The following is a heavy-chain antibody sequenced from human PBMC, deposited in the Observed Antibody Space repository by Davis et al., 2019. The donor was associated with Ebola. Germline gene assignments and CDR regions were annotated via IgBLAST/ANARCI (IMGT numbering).Heavy chain of an antibody. CDR1: GGSISSSSYY. CDR3: ARGGAGSGGDV. D-gene: IGHD3-10*01. V-gene: IGHV4-61*05. J-gene: IGHJ6*02. CDR2: IYYSGST. Sequence: GSLRLSCTVSGGSISSSSYYWGWIRQPPGKGLEWIGYIYYSGSTNYNPSLKSRVTISVDTSKNQFSLKLSSVTAADTAVYYCARGGAGSGGDVWGQGTTVTVSS.